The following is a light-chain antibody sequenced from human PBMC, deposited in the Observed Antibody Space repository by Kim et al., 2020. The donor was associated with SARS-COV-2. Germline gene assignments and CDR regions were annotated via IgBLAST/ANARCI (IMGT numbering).Light chain of an antibody. Sequence: IQMTQSPSSVSASVGDRVTITCRASQDIRTWLAWYQQKPGKAPKLLIYGASSLESGVPSRFSGSGSGTDFTLTIARLQPADSATYYCQQANSFPPWTFGQGTKLEI. J-gene: IGKJ1*01. CDR2: GAS. V-gene: IGKV1-12*01. CDR1: QDIRTW. CDR3: QQANSFPPWT.